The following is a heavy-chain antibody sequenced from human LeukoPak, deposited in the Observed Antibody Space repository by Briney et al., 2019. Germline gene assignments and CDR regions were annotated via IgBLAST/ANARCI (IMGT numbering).Heavy chain of an antibody. CDR3: ARHHLFRMVRGVNMLDYFDY. CDR1: GGSISSSSYY. CDR2: IYYSGST. V-gene: IGHV4-39*01. Sequence: SETLSLTCTVSGGSISSSSYYWGWIRQPPGKGLEWIGSIYYSGSTYYNPSLKSRVTISVDTSKNQFSLKLSSVTAADTAVYYCARHHLFRMVRGVNMLDYFDYWGQGTLVTVSS. J-gene: IGHJ4*02. D-gene: IGHD3-10*01.